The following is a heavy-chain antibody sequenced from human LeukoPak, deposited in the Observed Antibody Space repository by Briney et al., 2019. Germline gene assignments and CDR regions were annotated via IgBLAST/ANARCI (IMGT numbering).Heavy chain of an antibody. Sequence: GKSLRLSCAASGFTFSTYGMHWVRQAPGKGLEWVAAILYDGSNKYYADSVKGRFTISRDNSKNTLYLQMNSLRAEDTAVYYCAKDSHVYYDILTGIGDYWGQGTLVTVSS. CDR1: GFTFSTYG. J-gene: IGHJ4*02. CDR3: AKDSHVYYDILTGIGDY. CDR2: ILYDGSNK. D-gene: IGHD3-9*01. V-gene: IGHV3-30*18.